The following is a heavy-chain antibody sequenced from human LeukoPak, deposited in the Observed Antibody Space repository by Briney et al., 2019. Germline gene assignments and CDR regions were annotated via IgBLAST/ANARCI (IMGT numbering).Heavy chain of an antibody. CDR1: GYTFTTYG. Sequence: ASVKVSCKASGYTFTTYGITWVRQAPAQGVEGMGWISFYNGNIIYAQKFQVRVTITTDTSTTTAYMELRSLIYDDTPVYYCSRVRDDVRWFDLWGQGTLVIASS. D-gene: IGHD2/OR15-2a*01. J-gene: IGHJ5*02. CDR2: ISFYNGNI. CDR3: SRVRDDVRWFDL. V-gene: IGHV1-18*01.